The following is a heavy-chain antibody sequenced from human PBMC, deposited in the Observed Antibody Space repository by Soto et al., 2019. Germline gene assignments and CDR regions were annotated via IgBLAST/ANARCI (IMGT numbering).Heavy chain of an antibody. V-gene: IGHV3-7*01. CDR1: GFTFSSYW. CDR3: ARSSIVVVPAAKDSGYGTHWYFDL. CDR2: IKQDGSEK. D-gene: IGHD2-2*01. Sequence: EVQLVESGGGLVQPGGSLRLSCAASGFTFSSYWMSWVRQAPGKGLEWVANIKQDGSEKYYVDSVKGRFTISRDNAKNSLYLQMNSLRAEDTAVYYCARSSIVVVPAAKDSGYGTHWYFDLWGRGTLVTVSS. J-gene: IGHJ2*01.